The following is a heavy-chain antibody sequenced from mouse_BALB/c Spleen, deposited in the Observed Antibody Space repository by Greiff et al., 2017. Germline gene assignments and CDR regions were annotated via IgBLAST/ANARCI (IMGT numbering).Heavy chain of an antibody. CDR2: INPSTGYT. J-gene: IGHJ3*01. CDR3: ARTSYRYDEAWFAY. Sequence: VQLQQSGAELAKPGASVKMSCKASGYTFTSYWMHWVKQRPGQGLEWIGYINPSTGYTEYNQKFKDKATLTADKSSSTAYMQLSSLTSEDSAVYYCARTSYRYDEAWFAYWGQGTLVTVSA. CDR1: GYTFTSYW. V-gene: IGHV1-7*01. D-gene: IGHD2-14*01.